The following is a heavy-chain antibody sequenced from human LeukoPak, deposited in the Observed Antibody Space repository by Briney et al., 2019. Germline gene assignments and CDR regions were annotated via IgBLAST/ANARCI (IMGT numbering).Heavy chain of an antibody. CDR2: ISWNSGSI. D-gene: IGHD3-16*01. V-gene: IGHV3-9*03. CDR1: GFTFDDYA. J-gene: IGHJ6*03. Sequence: PGGSLRLSCAASGFTFDDYAMHWVRQAPGKGLEWVSGISWNSGSIGYADSVKGRFTISRDNAKNSLYLQMNSLRAEDMALYYCAKAMGRGKGYYYYMDVWGKGTTVTVSS. CDR3: AKAMGRGKGYYYYMDV.